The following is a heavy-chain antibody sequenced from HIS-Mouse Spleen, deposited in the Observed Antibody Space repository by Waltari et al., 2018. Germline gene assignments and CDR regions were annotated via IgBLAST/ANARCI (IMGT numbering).Heavy chain of an antibody. D-gene: IGHD2-21*02. CDR3: ARDRPHCGGDCCDAFDI. CDR1: GGSISSYY. CDR2: IYTSGST. J-gene: IGHJ3*02. Sequence: QVQLQESGPGLVKPSETLSLTCTVSGGSISSYYWSWIRQPAGKGLEWIGRIYTSGSTNYNPTLKSRVTMSVDTSKNQFSLKLSSVTAADTAVYYCARDRPHCGGDCCDAFDIWGQGTMVTVSS. V-gene: IGHV4-4*07.